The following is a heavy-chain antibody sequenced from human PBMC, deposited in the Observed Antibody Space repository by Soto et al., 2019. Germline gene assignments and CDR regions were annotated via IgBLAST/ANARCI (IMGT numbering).Heavy chain of an antibody. CDR1: GGSFSGYY. Sequence: SETLSLTCAVYGGSFSGYYWSWIRQPPGKGLEWIGEINHSGSTKYNPSLKSRVTISVDTSKNKFSLMLSSVTAADTAVYYCARGLVVPAADFDYWGQGTLVTVSS. J-gene: IGHJ4*02. CDR2: INHSGST. V-gene: IGHV4-34*01. CDR3: ARGLVVPAADFDY. D-gene: IGHD2-2*01.